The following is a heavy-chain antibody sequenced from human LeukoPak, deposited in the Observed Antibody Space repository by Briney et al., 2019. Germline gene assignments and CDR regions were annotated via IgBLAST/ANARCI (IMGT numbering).Heavy chain of an antibody. J-gene: IGHJ6*04. CDR3: ARDRPGDV. CDR1: GFTFSSYE. V-gene: IGHV3-64*01. CDR2: ISSNGDST. Sequence: GGSLRLSCAASGFTFSSYEMHWVRQAPGRGLEYVSAISSNGDSTYYANFVKGRFIISRDNSKNTLYLQMGILRPEDMAVYYCARDRPGDVWGEGTTVTVSS.